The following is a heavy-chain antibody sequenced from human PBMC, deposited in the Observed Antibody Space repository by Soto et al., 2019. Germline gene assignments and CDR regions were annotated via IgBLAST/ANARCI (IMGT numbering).Heavy chain of an antibody. J-gene: IGHJ3*02. V-gene: IGHV3-23*01. CDR3: ALRGDGYSYGPGAFDI. Sequence: GGSLRLSCAASGFTFSSYAMSWVRQAPGKGLEWVSAISGSGGSTYYADSVKGRFTISRDNSKNTLYLQMNSLRAEDTAVYYCALRGDGYSYGPGAFDIWGQGTMVTVSS. D-gene: IGHD5-18*01. CDR2: ISGSGGST. CDR1: GFTFSSYA.